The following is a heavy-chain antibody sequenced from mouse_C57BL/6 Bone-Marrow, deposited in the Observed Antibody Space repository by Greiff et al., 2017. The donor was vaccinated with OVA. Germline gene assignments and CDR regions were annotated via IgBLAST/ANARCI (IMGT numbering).Heavy chain of an antibody. CDR1: GYSFTDYN. CDR3: ARLAQLRSLCAMDY. V-gene: IGHV1-39*01. D-gene: IGHD3-2*02. J-gene: IGHJ4*01. CDR2: INPNYGTT. Sequence: EVKLMESGPELVKPGASVKISCKASGYSFTDYNMNWVKQSNGKSLEWIGVINPNYGTTSYNQKFKGKATLTVDQSSSTAYMQLNSLTSEDSAVYYCARLAQLRSLCAMDYWGQGTSVTVSS.